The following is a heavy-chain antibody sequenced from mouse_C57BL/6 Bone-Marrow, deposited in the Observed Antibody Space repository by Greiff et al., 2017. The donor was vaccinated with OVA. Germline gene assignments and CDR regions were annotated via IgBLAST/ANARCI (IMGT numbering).Heavy chain of an antibody. CDR3: AREIANWDLFFDY. J-gene: IGHJ3*01. V-gene: IGHV1-50*01. D-gene: IGHD4-1*01. CDR1: GYTFTSYW. CDR2: IDPSDSYT. Sequence: QVQLQQPGAELVKPGASVKLSCKASGYTFTSYWMQWVKQRPGQGLEWIGEIDPSDSYTNYNQKFKGKATLTVDTSSSTAYMQLSSLTSEDSAVYYCAREIANWDLFFDYWGQGTLVTVSA.